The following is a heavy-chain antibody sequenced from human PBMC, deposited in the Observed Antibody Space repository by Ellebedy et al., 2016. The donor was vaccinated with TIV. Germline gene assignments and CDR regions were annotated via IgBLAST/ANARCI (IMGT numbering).Heavy chain of an antibody. J-gene: IGHJ3*02. D-gene: IGHD3-10*01. V-gene: IGHV3-21*01. CDR2: VNSVSTSM. CDR1: GFPFSSYN. Sequence: GESLKISCAVSGFPFSSYNMNWIRQAPGKGLEWVSAVNSVSTSMFYADSVKGRFTVSRDNAKNSLYLQMNNLRAEDTAVYYCARDIVGSESFDIWGQGTMVTVSS. CDR3: ARDIVGSESFDI.